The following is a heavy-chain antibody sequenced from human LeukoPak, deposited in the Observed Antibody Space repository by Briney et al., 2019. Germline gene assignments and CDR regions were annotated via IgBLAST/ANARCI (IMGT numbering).Heavy chain of an antibody. CDR2: ISYDGSNK. D-gene: IGHD3-22*01. Sequence: PGRSLRLSCAASGFTFSSYGMHWVRQAPGKGLEWVAVISYDGSNKYYADSVKGRFTISRDNSKNTLYLQMNSLRAEDTAVYYCAKDFKDSSAYCPGYWGQGTLVTVSS. V-gene: IGHV3-30*18. CDR3: AKDFKDSSAYCPGY. CDR1: GFTFSSYG. J-gene: IGHJ4*02.